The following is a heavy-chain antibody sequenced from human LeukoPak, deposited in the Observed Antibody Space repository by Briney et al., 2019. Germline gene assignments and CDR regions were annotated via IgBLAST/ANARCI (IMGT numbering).Heavy chain of an antibody. CDR3: ARDRYGDFEDY. D-gene: IGHD4-17*01. V-gene: IGHV4-30-4*08. CDR2: ISYSGTP. CDR1: GGSINTADYY. Sequence: SETLSLTCTVSGGSINTADYYWTWSRQPPGKGLEWIEYISYSGTPYYNPSLDSRVTISLDTSKNQFSLKLNSVTAADTAMYYCARDRYGDFEDYWGQGTLVTVSS. J-gene: IGHJ4*02.